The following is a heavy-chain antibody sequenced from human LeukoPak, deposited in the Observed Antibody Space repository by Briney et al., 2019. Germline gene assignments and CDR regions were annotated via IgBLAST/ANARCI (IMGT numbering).Heavy chain of an antibody. Sequence: GGSLRLSCAASGFTFSSYAMSWVRQAPGKGLEWVSAISGSGGSTYYADSVKGRFTISRDNAKNSLYLQMNSLRAEDTAVYYCARDFYSDFWSGYWSWGQGTLVTVSS. V-gene: IGHV3-23*01. J-gene: IGHJ4*02. CDR2: ISGSGGST. CDR1: GFTFSSYA. D-gene: IGHD3-3*01. CDR3: ARDFYSDFWSGYWS.